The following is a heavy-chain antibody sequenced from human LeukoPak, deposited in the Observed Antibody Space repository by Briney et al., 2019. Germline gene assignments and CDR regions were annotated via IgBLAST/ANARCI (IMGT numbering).Heavy chain of an antibody. Sequence: SETLSLTCTVSGGSISSYYWSWIRQPPGKGLEWIGYIYYSGSTNYNPSLKSRVTISVDTSKNQFSLKLSSVTAADTAVYYCARDQRDIVVVVAAEGYYFDYWGQGTLVTVSS. CDR2: IYYSGST. CDR3: ARDQRDIVVVVAAEGYYFDY. V-gene: IGHV4-59*12. J-gene: IGHJ4*02. D-gene: IGHD2-15*01. CDR1: GGSISSYY.